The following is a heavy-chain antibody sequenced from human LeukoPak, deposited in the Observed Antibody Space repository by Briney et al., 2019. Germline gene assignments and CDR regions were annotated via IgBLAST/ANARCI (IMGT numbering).Heavy chain of an antibody. V-gene: IGHV3-23*01. J-gene: IGHJ4*02. Sequence: GGSLRLSCAASGFTFSSYAMSWVRQAPGKGLEWVSAISGSGGSTYYADSVKGRFTISRDNAKNTLYLQMNSLIAEDTAVYYCAREITTNGGRYFDYWGQGTLVTVSS. CDR3: AREITTNGGRYFDY. D-gene: IGHD7-27*01. CDR1: GFTFSSYA. CDR2: ISGSGGST.